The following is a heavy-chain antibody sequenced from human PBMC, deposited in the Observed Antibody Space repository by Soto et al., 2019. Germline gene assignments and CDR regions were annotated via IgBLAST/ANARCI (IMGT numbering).Heavy chain of an antibody. CDR1: GGSISSSSYY. CDR2: IYYSGST. Sequence: QLQLQESGPGLVKPSETLSLTCTVSGGSISSSSYYWGWIRQPPGKGLEWIGSIYYSGSTYYNPSLKSRVTISVDTSKNQFSLKLSSVTAADTAVYYCARLLISCHHFDYWGQGTLVTVSS. CDR3: ARLLISCHHFDY. V-gene: IGHV4-39*01. J-gene: IGHJ4*02. D-gene: IGHD2-2*01.